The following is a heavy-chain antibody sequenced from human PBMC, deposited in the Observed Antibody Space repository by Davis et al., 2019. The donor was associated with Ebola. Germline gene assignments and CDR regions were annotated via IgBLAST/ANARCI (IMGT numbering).Heavy chain of an antibody. J-gene: IGHJ4*02. CDR2: INSDGSDI. V-gene: IGHV3-74*01. D-gene: IGHD4-17*01. CDR1: GFTFSSHW. CDR3: TREYGDYLLDY. Sequence: HTGGSLRLSCAASGFTFSSHWMHWVRQVPGKGLVWVARINSDGSDIRYADSVKGRFTISRDNTENTLSLQMNSLRAEDTAVYYCTREYGDYLLDYWGQGTLVTVSS.